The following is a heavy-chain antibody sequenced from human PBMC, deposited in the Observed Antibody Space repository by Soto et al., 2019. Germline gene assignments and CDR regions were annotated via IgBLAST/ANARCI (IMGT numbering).Heavy chain of an antibody. CDR3: AKDLMGGGGNFDY. D-gene: IGHD3-16*01. CDR1: GFTFSSYA. J-gene: IGHJ4*02. CDR2: ISGSGGST. V-gene: IGHV3-23*01. Sequence: TGGSLRLSCAASGFTFSSYAMSWVRQAPGKGLEWVSAISGSGGSTYYADSVKGRFTISRDNSKNTLYLQMNSLRAEDTAVYYCAKDLMGGGGNFDYWGQGTLVTVSS.